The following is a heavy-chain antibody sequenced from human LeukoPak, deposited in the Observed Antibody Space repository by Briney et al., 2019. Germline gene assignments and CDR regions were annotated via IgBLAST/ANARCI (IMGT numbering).Heavy chain of an antibody. J-gene: IGHJ6*03. Sequence: ASVRVSCKASGYPFTAYDINWVRKATGQGLEWMGWMNPSSGYTGYSQKFQGRVTMTRNTSISTAYMELSSLRSEDTAVYYCARGRREYHTIFGGIRYYYYYMDVWGKGTTVTVSS. V-gene: IGHV1-8*01. CDR1: GYPFTAYD. CDR3: ARGRREYHTIFGGIRYYYYYMDV. CDR2: MNPSSGYT. D-gene: IGHD3-3*01.